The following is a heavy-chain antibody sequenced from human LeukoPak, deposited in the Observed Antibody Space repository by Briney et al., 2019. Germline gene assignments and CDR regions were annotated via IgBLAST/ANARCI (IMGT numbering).Heavy chain of an antibody. CDR2: IGYSGSP. Sequence: PSETLSLTCSVSGGSFSSYFWSWIRLPPGKGLEWIGYIGYSGSPDYNPSFKSRLTISVDTSKNQFSLKLRSVTAADTAVYYCARHGGSWTFDCWGQGTLVTVSS. V-gene: IGHV4-59*08. D-gene: IGHD6-13*01. J-gene: IGHJ4*02. CDR1: GGSFSSYF. CDR3: ARHGGSWTFDC.